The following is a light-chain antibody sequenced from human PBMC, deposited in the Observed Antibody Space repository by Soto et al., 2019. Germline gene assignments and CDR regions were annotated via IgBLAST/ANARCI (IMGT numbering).Light chain of an antibody. CDR1: TSNIGSNT. CDR3: AAWDDSLNGYV. V-gene: IGLV1-44*01. Sequence: QSVLTQPPSASGTPGQRVTISCSGSTSNIGSNTVNWYQLLPGTAPKLLIYINSQRPSGVPDRFSGSKSGTSASLAISGLQSEDEADYCCAAWDDSLNGYVXGTGTKVTV. CDR2: INS. J-gene: IGLJ1*01.